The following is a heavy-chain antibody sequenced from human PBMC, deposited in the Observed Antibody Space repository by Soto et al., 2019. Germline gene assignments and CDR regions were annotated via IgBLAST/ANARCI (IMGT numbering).Heavy chain of an antibody. J-gene: IGHJ3*02. D-gene: IGHD3-9*01. CDR2: ISGSGGST. V-gene: IGHV3-23*01. CDR1: GFTFSSYA. CDR3: EKHNYDILTGRHGFDI. Sequence: GGSLRLSCAASGFTFSSYAMSWVRQAPGKGLEWVSAISGSGGSTYYADSVKGRFTISRDNSKNTLYLQMNSLRAEDTAVYYCEKHNYDILTGRHGFDIWGQGTMVTVSS.